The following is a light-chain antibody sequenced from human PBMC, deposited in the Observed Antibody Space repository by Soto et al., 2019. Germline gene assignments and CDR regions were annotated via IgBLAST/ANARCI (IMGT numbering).Light chain of an antibody. J-gene: IGKJ2*01. CDR3: QQYYSTPPT. CDR2: WAS. Sequence: DIVMTQSPDSLAVSLGERATINCKSSQSVLYSSNNKNYLAWYQQKPGQPPKLLIYWASTRESGVPDRFSGSGSGTDFTLSISSLQVEDVAVYYCQQYYSTPPTFGQGTKLEIK. CDR1: QSVLYSSNNKNY. V-gene: IGKV4-1*01.